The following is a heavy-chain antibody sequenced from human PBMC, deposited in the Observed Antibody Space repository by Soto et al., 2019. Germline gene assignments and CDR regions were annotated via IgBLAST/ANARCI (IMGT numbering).Heavy chain of an antibody. CDR1: GGTFSSYA. J-gene: IGHJ6*02. CDR2: IIPIFGTA. V-gene: IGHV1-69*06. CDR3: ASPYYYDSSGPNYYYGMDV. Sequence: WASVKVSCKASGGTFSSYAISWVRQAPGQGLEWMGGIIPIFGTANYAQKFQGRVTITADKSTSTAYMELSSLRSEDTAVYYCASPYYYDSSGPNYYYGMDVWGQGTTVTV. D-gene: IGHD3-22*01.